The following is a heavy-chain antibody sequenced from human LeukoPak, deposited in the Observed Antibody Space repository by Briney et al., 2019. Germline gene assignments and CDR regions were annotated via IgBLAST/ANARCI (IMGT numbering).Heavy chain of an antibody. J-gene: IGHJ4*02. D-gene: IGHD5-18*01. CDR2: IRSKGYGGTT. CDR3: TRDVRHSYGPPSDY. CDR1: GFTFGDYA. V-gene: IGHV3-49*04. Sequence: QPGRSLRLSCTGSGFTFGDYAMSWVRQAPGKGLEWVGLIRSKGYGGTTEYAASVKGRFTISRDDFKSVAYLQMNSLITEDTAVYYCTRDVRHSYGPPSDYWGQGTLVIVSS.